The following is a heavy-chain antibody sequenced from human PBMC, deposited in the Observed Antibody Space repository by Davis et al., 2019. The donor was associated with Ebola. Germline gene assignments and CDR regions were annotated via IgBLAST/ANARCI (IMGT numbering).Heavy chain of an antibody. D-gene: IGHD5-12*01. V-gene: IGHV1-18*04. Sequence: ASVKVSCKASRRLFYGFSWVRQAPGQGLEWMGWVSGYNGNTNYAQKFQGRVTMTTDTSTSTAYMDLSSLRSEDTALYCTTPGGQDSGYDVFDIWGQGTMVTVSS. J-gene: IGHJ3*02. CDR3: TPGGQDSGYDVFDI. CDR2: VSGYNGNT. CDR1: RRLFYG.